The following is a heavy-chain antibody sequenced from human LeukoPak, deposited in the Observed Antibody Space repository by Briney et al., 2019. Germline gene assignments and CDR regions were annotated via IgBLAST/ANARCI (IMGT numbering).Heavy chain of an antibody. CDR1: GFDFSTYV. Sequence: GGSLRLSCVASGFDFSTYVMYWVRQAPGKGLEWVANMDPTGSQKRYVDSVRGRFTISKDNPGASLYLDLHSLRAEDTAIFYCAIWTSGNYWGQGTLVTVSS. J-gene: IGHJ4*02. CDR2: MDPTGSQK. D-gene: IGHD1-1*01. CDR3: AIWTSGNY. V-gene: IGHV3-7*01.